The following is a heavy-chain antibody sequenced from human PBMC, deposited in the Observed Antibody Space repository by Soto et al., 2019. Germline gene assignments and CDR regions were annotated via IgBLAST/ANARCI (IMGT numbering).Heavy chain of an antibody. Sequence: EVQLVESGGGLVQPGGSLRLSCTGSGFTFSTFWMTWVRQPPGKGLEWVANIKQDGSEKYYVDSVRGRFTVSRDNVENALYLQMNSLRPEDTAIYYCVIDISGWYVLWGQGALVTVSS. CDR1: GFTFSTFW. D-gene: IGHD1-26*01. V-gene: IGHV3-7*05. J-gene: IGHJ5*02. CDR2: IKQDGSEK. CDR3: VIDISGWYVL.